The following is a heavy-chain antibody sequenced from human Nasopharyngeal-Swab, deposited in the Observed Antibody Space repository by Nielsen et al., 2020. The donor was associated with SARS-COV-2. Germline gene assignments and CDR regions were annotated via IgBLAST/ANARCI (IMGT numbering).Heavy chain of an antibody. CDR2: INDSGST. CDR3: SRVMFDWSFLPFDY. CDR1: GGSFSGYY. Sequence: GSLRLSCAVYGGSFSGYYWSWIRQPPGKGLEWIGEINDSGSTNYNPSLNSRLTLSVDTSKSQFSLKLSAVTAADTAVYYCSRVMFDWSFLPFDYWGQGTLVTVSS. V-gene: IGHV4-34*01. D-gene: IGHD3-9*01. J-gene: IGHJ4*02.